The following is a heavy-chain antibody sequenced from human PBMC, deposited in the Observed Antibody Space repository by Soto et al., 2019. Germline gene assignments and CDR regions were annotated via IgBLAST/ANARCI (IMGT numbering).Heavy chain of an antibody. Sequence: QVQLVQSGAEVKKPGASVKVSCKASGYTFTSYYMHWVRQAPGQGLEWMGIINPSGGSTSYAQKFQGRVTMTRDTSTSTVYMELSSLRSEDTAVYYCASLPLGYCSGGSYYSDYWGQGTLVTVSS. CDR1: GYTFTSYY. V-gene: IGHV1-46*01. D-gene: IGHD2-15*01. CDR2: INPSGGST. J-gene: IGHJ4*02. CDR3: ASLPLGYCSGGSYYSDY.